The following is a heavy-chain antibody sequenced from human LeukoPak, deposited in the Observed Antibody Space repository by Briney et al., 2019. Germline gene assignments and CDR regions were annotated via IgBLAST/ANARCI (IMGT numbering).Heavy chain of an antibody. J-gene: IGHJ4*02. CDR1: GGSISSYY. Sequence: SETLSLTCTVSGGSISSYYWSWIRQPPGKGLEWIGYIYYSGSTNYNPSLKSRVTISVDTSKNQFSLKLGSVTAADTAVYYCATTENSSGWFGYWGQGALVTVSS. V-gene: IGHV4-59*08. CDR3: ATTENSSGWFGY. CDR2: IYYSGST. D-gene: IGHD6-19*01.